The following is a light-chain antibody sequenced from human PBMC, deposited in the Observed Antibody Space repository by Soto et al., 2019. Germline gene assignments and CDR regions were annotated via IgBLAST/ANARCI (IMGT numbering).Light chain of an antibody. Sequence: QSVLTQPPSVSGAPGQRVTISCTGSSSNIGAGYDVHWYQQLPGTAPKLLIYGNSNRPSGVPDRFSGSKSGPSASLAITGLQAEDEADYYCQSYDSSLRGGVFGGGTKLTVL. CDR3: QSYDSSLRGGV. V-gene: IGLV1-40*01. CDR1: SSNIGAGYD. J-gene: IGLJ2*01. CDR2: GNS.